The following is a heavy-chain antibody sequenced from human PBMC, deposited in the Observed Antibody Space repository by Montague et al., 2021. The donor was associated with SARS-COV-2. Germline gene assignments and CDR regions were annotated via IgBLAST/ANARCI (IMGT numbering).Heavy chain of an antibody. J-gene: IGHJ6*03. CDR2: INHGGST. Sequence: SETLSLTCAVHGGSFSGYYWNWIRQRPGKGLEWIGEINHGGSTNYNPSLKNRLTISADTSKNQFSLKLTSVAATDTAVYYCARLRDGVVPSPILGIGPYFTYYMDVWGKGTTVTVS. CDR3: ARLRDGVVPSPILGIGPYFTYYMDV. CDR1: GGSFSGYY. D-gene: IGHD2-15*01. V-gene: IGHV4-34*01.